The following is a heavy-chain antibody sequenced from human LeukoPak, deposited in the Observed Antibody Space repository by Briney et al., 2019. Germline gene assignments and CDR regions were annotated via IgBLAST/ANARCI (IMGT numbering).Heavy chain of an antibody. CDR1: GFTFSSYE. CDR2: ISSSGSTI. D-gene: IGHD2-2*01. Sequence: GGSLRLSCAASGFTFSSYEMNWVRQAPGKGLEWVSYISSSGSTIYYADSVKGRFTISRDNAKNSLCLQMNSLRAEDTAVYYCARSPEDIVVVPAAFDYWGQGTLVTVSS. CDR3: ARSPEDIVVVPAAFDY. J-gene: IGHJ4*02. V-gene: IGHV3-48*03.